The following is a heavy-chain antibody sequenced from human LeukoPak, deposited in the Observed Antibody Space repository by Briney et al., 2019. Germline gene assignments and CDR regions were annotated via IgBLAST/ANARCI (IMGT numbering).Heavy chain of an antibody. Sequence: SETLSLTCTVSGGSISGSSYYWGWIRQPPGKGLEGIGSIYYSGSTYYNPSLKSRVTISVDTSKNQFSLKLSSVTAADTAVYYCASIQWLADYYYYYMDVWGKGTTVTVSS. CDR1: GGSISGSSYY. V-gene: IGHV4-39*01. D-gene: IGHD6-19*01. J-gene: IGHJ6*03. CDR2: IYYSGST. CDR3: ASIQWLADYYYYYMDV.